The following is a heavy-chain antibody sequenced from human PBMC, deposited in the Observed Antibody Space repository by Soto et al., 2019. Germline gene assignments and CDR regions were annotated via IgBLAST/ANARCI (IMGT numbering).Heavy chain of an antibody. V-gene: IGHV4-31*03. CDR3: ARDRSVGATDDFFDY. CDR1: GGSISSGGYY. J-gene: IGHJ4*02. Sequence: QVQLQESGPGLVKPSQTLSLTCTVSGGSISSGGYYWSWIRQHPGKGVEWIGYIYYSGSTYYNPSLKSRVTISVDPSKNQFSLKLSSVTAAATAVYYCARDRSVGATDDFFDYRGQGTLVTVSS. D-gene: IGHD1-26*01. CDR2: IYYSGST.